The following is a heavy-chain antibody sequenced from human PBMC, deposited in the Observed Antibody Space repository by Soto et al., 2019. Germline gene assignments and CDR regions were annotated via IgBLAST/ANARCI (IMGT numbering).Heavy chain of an antibody. CDR2: IIPIFGTA. V-gene: IGHV1-69*13. J-gene: IGHJ4*02. Sequence: ASVKVSCKASGGTFSSYAISWVRQAPGQGLEWMGGIIPIFGTANYAQKFQGRVTITADESTSTAYMELSSLRSEDTAVYYCARGHAALPHLFMDYWGQGTLVTVSS. CDR1: GGTFSSYA. D-gene: IGHD6-6*01. CDR3: ARGHAALPHLFMDY.